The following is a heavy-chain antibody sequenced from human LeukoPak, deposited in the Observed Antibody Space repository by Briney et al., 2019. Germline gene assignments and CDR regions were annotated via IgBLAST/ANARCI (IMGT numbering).Heavy chain of an antibody. CDR3: AKDIDYDFWSGPYNWFDP. CDR2: ISGSGGST. CDR1: GFTFSSYA. J-gene: IGHJ5*02. V-gene: IGHV3-23*01. D-gene: IGHD3-3*01. Sequence: GGSLRLSCAASGFTFSSYAMSWVRQAPGKGLEWVSAISGSGGSTYYADSVKGRFTISRGNSKNTLYLQMNSLRAEDTAVYYCAKDIDYDFWSGPYNWFDPWGQGTLVTVSS.